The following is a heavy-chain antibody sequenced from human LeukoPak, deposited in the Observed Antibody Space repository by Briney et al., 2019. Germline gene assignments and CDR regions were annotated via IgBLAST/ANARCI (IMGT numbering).Heavy chain of an antibody. CDR1: GYTLTELS. D-gene: IGHD3-22*01. J-gene: IGHJ6*02. V-gene: IGHV1-24*01. CDR3: ATDHHYYDSSGYYHSRKSMDV. Sequence: VSVKVSFKVSGYTLTELSMHWVRPAPGKGPEWMGGFDPEDGETIYAQKFQGRVTMTEDTSTDTAYMELSSLRSEDTAVYYCATDHHYYDSSGYYHSRKSMDVWGQGTTVTVSS. CDR2: FDPEDGET.